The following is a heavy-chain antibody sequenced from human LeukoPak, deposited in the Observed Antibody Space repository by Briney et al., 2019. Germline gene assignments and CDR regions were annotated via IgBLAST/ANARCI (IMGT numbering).Heavy chain of an antibody. Sequence: SETLSLTCTVSGGSISSYYWSWIRQPPGKGLEWIGYIYYSGSTNYSPSLKSRVTISVDTSKNQFSLKLSSVTAADTAVYYCASRYCSGGSCFFDYWGQGTLVTVSS. CDR2: IYYSGST. J-gene: IGHJ4*02. V-gene: IGHV4-59*01. CDR3: ASRYCSGGSCFFDY. D-gene: IGHD2-15*01. CDR1: GGSISSYY.